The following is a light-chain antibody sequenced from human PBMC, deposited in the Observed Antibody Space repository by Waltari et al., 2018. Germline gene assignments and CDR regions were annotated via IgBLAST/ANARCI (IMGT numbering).Light chain of an antibody. V-gene: IGLV2-23*02. CDR2: EVT. J-gene: IGLJ1*01. CDR3: CSYVGLGTYV. Sequence: QSGLAQPASASGSPGQSTTTTRTGTSSEVGNYNLASWYQQRPGKAPSLLIYEVTKRAPGTSDRFSASKSGNTASLSISGLQAQEDEADYYCCSYVGLGTYVFGTGTKVTV. CDR1: SSEVGNYNL.